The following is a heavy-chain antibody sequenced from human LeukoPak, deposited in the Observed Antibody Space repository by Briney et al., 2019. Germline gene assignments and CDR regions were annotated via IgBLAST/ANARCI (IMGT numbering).Heavy chain of an antibody. CDR3: AKDKVREVTYYFDY. CDR1: GFTFSSYA. CDR2: ISGSGGST. J-gene: IGHJ4*02. D-gene: IGHD3-10*01. Sequence: GGSLRLSCAASGFTFSSYAMSWVRQAPGMGLEWVSAISGSGGSTYYADSVKGRFTISRDNSKNTLYLQMNSLRAEDTAVYYCAKDKVREVTYYFDYWGQGTLVTVSS. V-gene: IGHV3-23*01.